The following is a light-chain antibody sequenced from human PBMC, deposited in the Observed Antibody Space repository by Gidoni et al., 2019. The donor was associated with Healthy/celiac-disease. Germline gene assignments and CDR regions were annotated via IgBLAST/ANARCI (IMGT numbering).Light chain of an antibody. CDR2: DAS. V-gene: IGKV3-11*01. J-gene: IGKJ1*01. CDR3: QQRSNWLTWT. CDR1: QSVSSY. Sequence: EIVLTQSPATPSLSPWESATLSCRASQSVSSYLAWYQQKPGQAPRLLIYDASNRATGIPARFSGSGSGTDFTLTISSLEPEDFAVYYCQQRSNWLTWTFGQGTKVEIK.